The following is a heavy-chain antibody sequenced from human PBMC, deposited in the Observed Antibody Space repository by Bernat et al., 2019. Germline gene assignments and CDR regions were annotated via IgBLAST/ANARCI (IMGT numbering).Heavy chain of an antibody. D-gene: IGHD6-13*01. CDR2: IKRDGSET. V-gene: IGHV3-7*04. CDR3: VGGSAGAKDY. Sequence: EVQLVESGGGLVQPGGSLRLSCAASGFILTNYWMNWVRQAPGKGLEWVANIKRDGSETYYVDSVKGRFTISRDIAKNLLYLQMNSLRAEDTAIYYCVGGSAGAKDYWGQGTLVTVSS. J-gene: IGHJ4*02. CDR1: GFILTNYW.